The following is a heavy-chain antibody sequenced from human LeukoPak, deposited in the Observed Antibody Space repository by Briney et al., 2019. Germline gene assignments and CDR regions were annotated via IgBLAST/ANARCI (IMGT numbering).Heavy chain of an antibody. CDR2: IYHSGST. J-gene: IGHJ2*01. D-gene: IGHD4-17*01. CDR1: GGSISSGGYS. Sequence: SETLSLTCAVSGGSISSGGYSWSWIRQPPGLGLVWIVYIYHSGSTYYNPSLKSRVTISVDRSKNQFSLKLSSVTAADTAVYYCARDGETIYGDYGYFDLWGRGTLVTVSS. CDR3: ARDGETIYGDYGYFDL. V-gene: IGHV4-30-2*01.